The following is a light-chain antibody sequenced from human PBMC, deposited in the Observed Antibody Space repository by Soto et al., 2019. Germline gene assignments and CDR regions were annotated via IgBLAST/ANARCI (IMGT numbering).Light chain of an antibody. Sequence: QSVLTQPASVSGSPGQSITISCTGTSSDVGGYNYVSWYQQHPGKAPKLIIYEVSNRPSGISNRFSGSKSGNTASLTISGLQAEDEADYYCSPYTSSSTLGVFGGGTKLTVL. CDR1: SSDVGGYNY. J-gene: IGLJ3*02. V-gene: IGLV2-14*01. CDR2: EVS. CDR3: SPYTSSSTLGV.